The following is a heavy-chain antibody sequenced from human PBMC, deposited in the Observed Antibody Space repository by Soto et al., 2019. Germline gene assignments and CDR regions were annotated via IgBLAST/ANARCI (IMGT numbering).Heavy chain of an antibody. V-gene: IGHV1-69*13. Sequence: PVKGSWKASGGTLSSYASSWGRQAPGQGLEWMGGIIPIFGTANYAQKFQGRVTITADESTSTAYMELSSLRSEDTAVYYCARGSYDRSGYYWFDPWGQRTPVTVSA. CDR3: ARGSYDRSGYYWFDP. D-gene: IGHD3-22*01. CDR2: IIPIFGTA. CDR1: GGTLSSYA. J-gene: IGHJ5*02.